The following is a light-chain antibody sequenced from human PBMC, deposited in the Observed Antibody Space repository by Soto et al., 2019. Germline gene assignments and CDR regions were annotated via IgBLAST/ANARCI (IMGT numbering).Light chain of an antibody. CDR2: DVK. V-gene: IGLV2-14*01. Sequence: QSPLTQPASVSGSPGQSITISCTGTSSDVSAYNYVSWYQQHPGKAPKLMIYDVKNRPSGVSNRFSGSKSGNTASLTISGLQAEDEADYYCSSYTSSSTEVFGTGTKLTVL. J-gene: IGLJ1*01. CDR1: SSDVSAYNY. CDR3: SSYTSSSTEV.